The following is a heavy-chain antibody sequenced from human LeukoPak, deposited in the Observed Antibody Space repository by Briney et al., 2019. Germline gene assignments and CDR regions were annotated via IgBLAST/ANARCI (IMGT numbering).Heavy chain of an antibody. D-gene: IGHD6-13*01. CDR3: AREYSSSWYAFDY. V-gene: IGHV3-30-3*01. J-gene: IGHJ4*02. CDR2: ISYDGSNK. CDR1: GFTFNKYA. Sequence: TGGSLRLSCAASGFTFNKYAMSWVRQAPGKGLEWVAVISYDGSNKYYADSVKGRFTISRDNSKNTLYLQMNSLRAEDTAVYYCAREYSSSWYAFDYWGQGTLVTVSS.